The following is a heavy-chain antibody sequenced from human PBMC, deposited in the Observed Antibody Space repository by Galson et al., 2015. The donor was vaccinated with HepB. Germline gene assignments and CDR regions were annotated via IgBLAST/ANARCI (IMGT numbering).Heavy chain of an antibody. CDR3: ARSYCSSTSCYALGYYYGMDV. V-gene: IGHV7-4-1*02. CDR2: INTNTGNP. CDR1: GYTFTSYA. J-gene: IGHJ6*02. Sequence: GYTFTSYAMNWVRQAPGQGLEWMGWINTNTGNPTYAQGFTGRFVFSLDTSVSTAYLQISSLKAEDTAVYYCARSYCSSTSCYALGYYYGMDVWGQGTTVTVSS. D-gene: IGHD2-2*01.